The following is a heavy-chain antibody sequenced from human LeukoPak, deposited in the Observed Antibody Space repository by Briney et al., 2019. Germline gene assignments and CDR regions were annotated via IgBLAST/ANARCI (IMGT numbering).Heavy chain of an antibody. D-gene: IGHD6-6*01. J-gene: IGHJ6*02. CDR2: INHSGST. Sequence: SEALSLTCAVYGGSFSGYYWSWIRQPPGKGLEWIGEINHSGSTNYNPSLKSRVTISVDTSKNQFSLKLSSVTAADTAVYYCARGGIAARHYYYYYGMDVWGQGTTVTVSS. CDR1: GGSFSGYY. V-gene: IGHV4-34*01. CDR3: ARGGIAARHYYYYYGMDV.